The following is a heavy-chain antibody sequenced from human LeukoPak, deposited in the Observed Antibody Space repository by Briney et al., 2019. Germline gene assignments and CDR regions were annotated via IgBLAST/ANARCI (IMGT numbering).Heavy chain of an antibody. Sequence: GESLKISCKGSGYSLTSYWIGWVRQMPGKGLEWMGIIYPGDSDTRYSPSFQGQVTISADKSISTAYLQWSSLKASDTAVYYCARRPPNHVVDYWGQGTLVTVSS. CDR1: GYSLTSYW. CDR2: IYPGDSDT. V-gene: IGHV5-51*01. D-gene: IGHD1-14*01. J-gene: IGHJ4*02. CDR3: ARRPPNHVVDY.